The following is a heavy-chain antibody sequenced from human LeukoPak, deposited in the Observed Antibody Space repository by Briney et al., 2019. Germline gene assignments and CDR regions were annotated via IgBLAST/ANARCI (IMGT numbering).Heavy chain of an antibody. V-gene: IGHV4-39*01. CDR2: IYYSGST. CDR1: GASIRSSGHS. D-gene: IGHD1-26*01. J-gene: IGHJ4*02. CDR3: AILVGATIDY. Sequence: SETLSLTCSVSGASIRSSGHSWGWIRQPPGKGLEWIGSIYYSGSTYYNPSLKSRVTISVDTSKNQFSLKLSSVTAADTAVYYCAILVGATIDYWGQGTLVTVSS.